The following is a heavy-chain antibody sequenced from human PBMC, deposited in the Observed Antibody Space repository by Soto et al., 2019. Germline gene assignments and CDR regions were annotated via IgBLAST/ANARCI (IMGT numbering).Heavy chain of an antibody. CDR3: AKLVAVAGGDYWYFDL. V-gene: IGHV3-23*01. Sequence: EVQLLESGGGLVQPGGSLRLSCAASGFTFSSYAMSWVRQAPGKGLEWVSAISGSGGSTYSADSVKGRFTISRDNSKNTLYLQMNSLRAEDTAVYDCAKLVAVAGGDYWYFDLWGRGTLVTVSS. J-gene: IGHJ2*01. CDR1: GFTFSSYA. D-gene: IGHD6-19*01. CDR2: ISGSGGST.